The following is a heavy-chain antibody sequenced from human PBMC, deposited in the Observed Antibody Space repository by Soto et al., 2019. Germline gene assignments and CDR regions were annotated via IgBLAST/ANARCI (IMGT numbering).Heavy chain of an antibody. Sequence: GGSLRLSCAASGFTVSNAWMNWVRQAPGKGLEWVGRIKSKIVGGRTDYAGPVKGRLTISRDDSKNTLYMLMNSLKTDDTAVYYCTTGPSYHYDNWFDPWGQGTLVTVSS. CDR1: GFTVSNAW. D-gene: IGHD5-12*01. CDR2: IKSKIVGGRT. CDR3: TTGPSYHYDNWFDP. V-gene: IGHV3-15*07. J-gene: IGHJ5*02.